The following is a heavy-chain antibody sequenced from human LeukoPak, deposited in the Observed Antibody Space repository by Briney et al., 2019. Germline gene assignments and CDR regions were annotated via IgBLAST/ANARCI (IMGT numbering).Heavy chain of an antibody. CDR1: GFTFSSYS. D-gene: IGHD4-17*01. Sequence: SGGSLRLSCAASGFTFSSYSMNWVRQAPGEGLEWVSYISSSSSTIYYADSVKGRFTISRDNAKNSLYLQMNSLRAEDTAVYYCARGRSTVTQDPYNWFDPWGQGTLVTVSS. CDR3: ARGRSTVTQDPYNWFDP. V-gene: IGHV3-48*01. J-gene: IGHJ5*02. CDR2: ISSSSSTI.